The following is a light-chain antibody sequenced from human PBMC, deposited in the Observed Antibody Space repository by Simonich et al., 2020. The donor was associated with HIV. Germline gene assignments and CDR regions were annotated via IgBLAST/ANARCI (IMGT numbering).Light chain of an antibody. CDR3: SSYAGSSTGV. J-gene: IGLJ2*01. V-gene: IGLV2-8*01. Sequence: QSALTQPPSASGSPGQSITISCPGTSSDVGAYNYVSWYQQHPGKAPKLMISEVRKRPSGVPGRFSGSKTGNTASRTVSGLQAEEEADYYCSSYAGSSTGVFGGGTKLTVL. CDR1: SSDVGAYNY. CDR2: EVR.